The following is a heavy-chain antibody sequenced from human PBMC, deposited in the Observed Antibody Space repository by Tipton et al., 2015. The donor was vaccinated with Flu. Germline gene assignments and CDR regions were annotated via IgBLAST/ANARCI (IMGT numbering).Heavy chain of an antibody. D-gene: IGHD2-2*01. CDR2: IIPIFGTA. CDR1: GGTFSSYA. CDR3: ARDGCSSTSCYPLYYYYMDV. Sequence: QVQLVQSGAEVKKPGSSVKVSCKASGGTFSSYAISWVRQAPGQGLEWMGGIIPIFGTANYAQKFQGRVTITADKSTSTAYMELSSLRSEDTAVYYCARDGCSSTSCYPLYYYYMDVWGKGTTVTVSS. V-gene: IGHV1-69*06. J-gene: IGHJ6*03.